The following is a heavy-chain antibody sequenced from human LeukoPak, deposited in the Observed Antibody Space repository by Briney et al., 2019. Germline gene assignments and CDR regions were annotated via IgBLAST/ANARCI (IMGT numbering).Heavy chain of an antibody. J-gene: IGHJ4*02. D-gene: IGHD5-18*01. CDR2: INPSGGNT. CDR3: ARDSVRGLNTALAYCGN. V-gene: IGHV1-46*01. CDR1: GYTFTSYY. Sequence: ASVKVSCKASGYTFTSYYMHWVRQAPGQGLEWMGIINPSGGNTNYAQKFQDRVTMTRDTSTSTVYMELSSLRSEDTAVYYCARDSVRGLNTALAYCGNWGQGTLVTVSS.